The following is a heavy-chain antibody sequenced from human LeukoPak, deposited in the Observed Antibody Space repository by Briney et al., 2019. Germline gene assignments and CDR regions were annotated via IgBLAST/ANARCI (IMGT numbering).Heavy chain of an antibody. CDR2: ISAYNGNT. V-gene: IGHV1-18*01. D-gene: IGHD2-2*01. CDR3: ARDLRWSCSSTSCYPEDY. CDR1: GYTFTSYG. Sequence: GASVKVSCKASGYTFTSYGISWVGQAPAQGLEWMGWISAYNGNTNYAQKLQGRVTMTTDTSTSTAYMELRSLRSDDTAVYYCARDLRWSCSSTSCYPEDYWGQGTLVTVSS. J-gene: IGHJ4*02.